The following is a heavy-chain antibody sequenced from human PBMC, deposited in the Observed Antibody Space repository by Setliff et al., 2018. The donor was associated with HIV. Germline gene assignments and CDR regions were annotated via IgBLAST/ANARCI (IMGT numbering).Heavy chain of an antibody. CDR1: GGSSSSRSYY. V-gene: IGHV4-39*07. CDR3: ARDGRHDRNRWYVTHQYFMY. D-gene: IGHD2-15*01. Sequence: SETLSLTCTVSGGSSSSRSYYWGWIRQPPGKGLEWIGSIYSSGSTYYNPSLKSRVTISVDTSKKQFSLRLSSVTAADTAVYYCARDGRHDRNRWYVTHQYFMYWGQGTLVTVSS. J-gene: IGHJ1*01. CDR2: IYSSGST.